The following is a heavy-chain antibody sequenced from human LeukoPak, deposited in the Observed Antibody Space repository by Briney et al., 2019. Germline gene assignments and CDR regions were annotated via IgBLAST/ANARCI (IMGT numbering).Heavy chain of an antibody. D-gene: IGHD3-3*01. CDR3: ASQSGGTYYDFWSGYSLYFDY. CDR1: GFTLSSYS. Sequence: PGGSLRLSCAASGFTLSSYSMNWVRQAPGKGLEWVSSISSSSSYIYYADSVKGRFTISRDNAKNSLYLQMNSLRAEDTAVYYCASQSGGTYYDFWSGYSLYFDYWGQGTLVTVSS. J-gene: IGHJ4*02. CDR2: ISSSSSYI. V-gene: IGHV3-21*01.